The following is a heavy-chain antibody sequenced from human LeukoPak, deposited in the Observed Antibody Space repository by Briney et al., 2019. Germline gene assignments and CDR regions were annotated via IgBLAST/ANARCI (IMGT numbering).Heavy chain of an antibody. J-gene: IGHJ4*02. CDR1: GFTFSSYA. Sequence: GGSLRLSCAASGFTFSSYAMSWVRQAPGKGLEWVSAISGSGGSTYYADSVKGRFTISRDNSKNTLYLQMNSLRAEDTAVYYCARATDHNLLPDYWGQGTLVTVSS. CDR3: ARATDHNLLPDY. CDR2: ISGSGGST. D-gene: IGHD2/OR15-2a*01. V-gene: IGHV3-23*01.